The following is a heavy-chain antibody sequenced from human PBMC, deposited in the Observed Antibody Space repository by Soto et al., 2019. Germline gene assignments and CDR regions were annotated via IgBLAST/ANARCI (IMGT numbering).Heavy chain of an antibody. D-gene: IGHD2-21*02. CDR3: ARGGHCGGDCYSGPDY. J-gene: IGHJ4*02. Sequence: SVKVSCKASGGTFSSYAISWVRQAPGQGLEWMGGIIPIFGTANYAQKFQGRVTITADESTSTAYMELSSLRSEDTAVYYCARGGHCGGDCYSGPDYWGQGTLVTVS. V-gene: IGHV1-69*13. CDR1: GGTFSSYA. CDR2: IIPIFGTA.